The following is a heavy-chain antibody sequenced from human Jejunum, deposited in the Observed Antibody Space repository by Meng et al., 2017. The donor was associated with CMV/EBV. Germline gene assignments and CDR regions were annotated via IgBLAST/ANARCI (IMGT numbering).Heavy chain of an antibody. Sequence: PSGTLSLTCVVSGGSLIGTNWWNWVRQPPGGGLEWIGEIFHSGATNYNPSLKSRVTISIDNSKNQFSLKLTSMTAADTAVYFCGDPPAGYWGQGILVTVS. CDR2: IFHSGAT. V-gene: IGHV4/OR15-8*02. CDR3: GDPPAGY. CDR1: GGSLIGTNW. J-gene: IGHJ4*02.